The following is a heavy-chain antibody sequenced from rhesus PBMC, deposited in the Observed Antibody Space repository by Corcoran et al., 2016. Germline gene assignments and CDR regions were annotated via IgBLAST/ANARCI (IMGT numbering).Heavy chain of an antibody. J-gene: IGHJ3*01. CDR3: ATGSNYAALDF. D-gene: IGHD4-23*01. CDR2: GEPEDGEA. Sequence: EVQLVQSGAEVKKPGASVKISCKASGYTFTDYYLHWVRQAPGKGLEWMGRGEPEDGEAIHEQKFQDRVTITADTSTDTAYMELSSLRSEDTAVYYCATGSNYAALDFWGQGLRVTVSS. V-gene: IGHV1-111*02. CDR1: GYTFTDYY.